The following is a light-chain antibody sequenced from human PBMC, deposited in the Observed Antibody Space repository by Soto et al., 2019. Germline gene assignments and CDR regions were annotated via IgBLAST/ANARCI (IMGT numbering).Light chain of an antibody. CDR2: DAS. CDR1: QSISSW. V-gene: IGKV1-5*01. J-gene: IGKJ1*01. CDR3: QQYNRYSGVQ. Sequence: DIQMTQSPSTLSASVGDRVTITCRASQSISSWLAWYQQKPGKAPKLLIYDASSLESGVPSRFSGSGSGTEFNLTISRLQPDDFATYYCQQYNRYSGVQFGQRNKVEIK.